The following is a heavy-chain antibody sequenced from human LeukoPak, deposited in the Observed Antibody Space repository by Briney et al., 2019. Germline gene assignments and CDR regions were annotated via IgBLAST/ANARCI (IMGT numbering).Heavy chain of an antibody. D-gene: IGHD5-24*01. CDR3: ATDRDGYNFIDY. CDR1: GASISSGGYY. V-gene: IGHV4-31*03. J-gene: IGHJ4*02. Sequence: SETLSLTCTVSGASISSGGYYWSWIRQHPGKGLEWNGYIYYSGGTYYNPSLKSRLTMSVDTSKNQFSLKLSSVTAADTAVYYCATDRDGYNFIDYWGQGTLVTVSS. CDR2: IYYSGGT.